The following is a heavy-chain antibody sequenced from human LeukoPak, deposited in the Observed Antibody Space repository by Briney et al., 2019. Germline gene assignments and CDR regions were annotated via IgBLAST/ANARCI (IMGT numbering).Heavy chain of an antibody. Sequence: RGSLRLSCAASGFTFSSHAMSWGRQAPGKRLEWVSDISGSGSSTYYGGSVRGRFTTSREKSKRTVYLQMNSLRVEDTAVYYCAPLAANIFDYWGQGTLVTVSS. CDR3: APLAANIFDY. V-gene: IGHV3-23*01. CDR1: GFTFSSHA. D-gene: IGHD6-25*01. CDR2: ISGSGSST. J-gene: IGHJ4*02.